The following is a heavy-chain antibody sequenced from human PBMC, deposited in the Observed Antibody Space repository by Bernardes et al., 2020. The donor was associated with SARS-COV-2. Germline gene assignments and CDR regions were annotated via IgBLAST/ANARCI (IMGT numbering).Heavy chain of an antibody. V-gene: IGHV1-46*01. J-gene: IGHJ4*02. D-gene: IGHD3-10*01. CDR2: INPSGGST. CDR1: GYTFTSYY. CDR3: ARDWANYSELDY. Sequence: ASVKVSCKASGYTFTSYYMHWVRQAPGQGLEWMGIINPSGGSTSYAQKLQGRVTMTRDTSTSTVYMELSSLRSEDSAVYYCARDWANYSELDYWGQGTLVTVYS.